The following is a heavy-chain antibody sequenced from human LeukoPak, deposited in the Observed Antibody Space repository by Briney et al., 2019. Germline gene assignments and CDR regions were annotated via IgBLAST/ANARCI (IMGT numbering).Heavy chain of an antibody. CDR2: ISGSGSPI. Sequence: GGSLRLSCAASGFTFSSYEMNWVRQAPGKVLEWVSYISGSGSPIYYADSVRGRFTISRDNAKNSLYLQMNSLRAEDTAFYYCAGGKNYYGSGRDYWGQGTLVTVSS. D-gene: IGHD3-10*01. V-gene: IGHV3-48*03. J-gene: IGHJ4*02. CDR1: GFTFSSYE. CDR3: AGGKNYYGSGRDY.